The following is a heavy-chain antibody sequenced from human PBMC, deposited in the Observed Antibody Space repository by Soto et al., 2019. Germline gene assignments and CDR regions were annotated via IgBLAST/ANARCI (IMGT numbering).Heavy chain of an antibody. CDR3: ARDKAIDDEIYNWFDP. Sequence: EASVKVSCKASGHTFTGYYIYWVRQSPGQGLEWMGWINHNSGDTDYGQKFQGRVTMTRDTSISKDYMELKRLRSADTAVYYCARDKAIDDEIYNWFDPWGQGTQVTVSS. CDR2: INHNSGDT. J-gene: IGHJ5*02. CDR1: GHTFTGYY. V-gene: IGHV1-2*02.